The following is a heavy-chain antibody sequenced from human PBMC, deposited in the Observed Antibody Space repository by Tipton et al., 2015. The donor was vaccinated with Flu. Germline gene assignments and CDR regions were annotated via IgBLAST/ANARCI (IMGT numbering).Heavy chain of an antibody. CDR3: ARHSYWYRAPS. Sequence: TLSLTCTVSGGSIRSESYYWGWNRQPPGKGLEWIGSIYNSGSTYYNTSLKSRVTLSVDTSNNQFSLKLKSVTAADTAVYFCARHSYWYRAPSWGQGTLVTVSS. V-gene: IGHV4-39*01. CDR1: GGSIRSESYY. CDR2: IYNSGST. J-gene: IGHJ5*02. D-gene: IGHD2-8*02.